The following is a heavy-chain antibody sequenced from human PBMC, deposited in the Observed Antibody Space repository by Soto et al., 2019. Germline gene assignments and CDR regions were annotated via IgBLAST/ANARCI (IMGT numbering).Heavy chain of an antibody. CDR1: GFTFSGSA. J-gene: IGHJ3*02. D-gene: IGHD3-10*01. V-gene: IGHV3-73*01. Sequence: GSLRLSCAASGFTFSGSAMHWVRQASGKGLEWVGRIRSKANSYATAYAASVKGRFTISRDDSKNTAYLQMNSLKTEDTAVYYCTRHLYGDKAFDIWGQGTMVTVSS. CDR2: IRSKANSYAT. CDR3: TRHLYGDKAFDI.